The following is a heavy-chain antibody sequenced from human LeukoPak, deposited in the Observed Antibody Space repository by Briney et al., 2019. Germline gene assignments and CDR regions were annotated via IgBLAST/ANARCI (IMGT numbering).Heavy chain of an antibody. V-gene: IGHV4/OR15-8*02. J-gene: IGHJ4*02. Sequence: AETLSLTCGVSGGSISNTNWWTLVRQPPVKGLERIGEVNLQGHTNYTPSLKSRVAISIDKSENHISLKLTSVTAADTAVYYCAREGGPYRPLDYSGQGTLVTVAS. CDR3: AREGGPYRPLDY. CDR2: VNLQGHT. CDR1: GGSISNTNW.